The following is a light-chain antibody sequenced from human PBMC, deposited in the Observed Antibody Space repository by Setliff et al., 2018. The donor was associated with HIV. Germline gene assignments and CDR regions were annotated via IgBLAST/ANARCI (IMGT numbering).Light chain of an antibody. CDR1: SSDVGGYNY. J-gene: IGLJ1*01. Sequence: ALTQPASVSGSPGQSITISCTGSSSDVGGYNYVSWYQQHLGKAPKVLIYDASNRPSGVSNRFSGSKSGNRASLPISVLQAEDEAEYYCTSYTSRDYVFGRGTKVTVL. CDR2: DAS. V-gene: IGLV2-14*03. CDR3: TSYTSRDYV.